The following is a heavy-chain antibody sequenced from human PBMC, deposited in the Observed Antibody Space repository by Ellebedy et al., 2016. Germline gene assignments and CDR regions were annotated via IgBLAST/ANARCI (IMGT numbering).Heavy chain of an antibody. CDR2: IIPILGIA. CDR1: GGTFSSYA. Sequence: ASVKVSCKASGGTFSSYAISWVRQAPGQGLEWMGRIIPILGIANYAQKFQGRVTITADKSTSTAYMELSSLRSEDTAVYYCASNHYYDSSGYYYYYYYGMDVWGQGTTVTVSS. V-gene: IGHV1-69*10. D-gene: IGHD3-22*01. J-gene: IGHJ6*02. CDR3: ASNHYYDSSGYYYYYYYGMDV.